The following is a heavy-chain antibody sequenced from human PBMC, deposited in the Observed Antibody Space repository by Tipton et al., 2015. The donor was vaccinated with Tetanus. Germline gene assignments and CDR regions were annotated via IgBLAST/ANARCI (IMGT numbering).Heavy chain of an antibody. CDR1: GGSISSGDYY. Sequence: LRLSCTVSGGSISSGDYYWSWIRQPPGKGLEWIGYIYYSGSTYYNPSLKSRVTISVDTSKNQFSLKLSSVTAADTAVYYCAREGYYDSSGEIDYWGQGTLVTASS. J-gene: IGHJ4*02. D-gene: IGHD3-22*01. CDR3: AREGYYDSSGEIDY. CDR2: IYYSGST. V-gene: IGHV4-30-4*01.